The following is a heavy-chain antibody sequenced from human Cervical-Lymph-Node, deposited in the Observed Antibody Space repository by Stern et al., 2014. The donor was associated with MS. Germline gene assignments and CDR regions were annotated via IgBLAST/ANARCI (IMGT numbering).Heavy chain of an antibody. V-gene: IGHV4-4*02. CDR2: IYHSGST. CDR1: GGSLSSSNW. CDR3: ARGRNYYGMDV. Sequence: VQLVQSGPGLVKPSGTLSLTCAVSGGSLSSSNWWGWVRQPPGKGLEWIGEIYHSGSTNYNQSRQSSVTITVDKSKNQFSLKLSSVTAADTAVYYCARGRNYYGMDVWGQGTTVTVSS. J-gene: IGHJ6*02.